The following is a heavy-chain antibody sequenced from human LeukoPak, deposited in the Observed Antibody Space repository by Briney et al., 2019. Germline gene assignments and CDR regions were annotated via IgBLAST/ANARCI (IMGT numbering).Heavy chain of an antibody. J-gene: IGHJ4*02. CDR2: INHSVST. Sequence: KSSETLSLTCAVYGGSFSGYYWSWIRQPPGKGLEWIGEINHSVSTNYNPSLKSRVTISVDTSKNQFSLKLSSVTAADTAVYYCAILTSGSPDYRGQGTLVTVSS. D-gene: IGHD1-26*01. V-gene: IGHV4-34*01. CDR3: AILTSGSPDY. CDR1: GGSFSGYY.